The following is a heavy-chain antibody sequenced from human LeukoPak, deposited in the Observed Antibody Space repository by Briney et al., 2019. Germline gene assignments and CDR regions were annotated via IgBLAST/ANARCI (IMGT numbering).Heavy chain of an antibody. J-gene: IGHJ6*03. CDR1: GFTVNRNY. V-gene: IGHV4-34*01. D-gene: IGHD6-13*01. CDR3: ARRVEFIVNSWYYYYYMDV. CDR2: INHSGST. Sequence: PGGSLRLSCAASGFTVNRNYMSWIRQPPGKGLEWIGEINHSGSTNYNPSLKSRVTISVDTSKNQFSLKLSSVTAADTAVYYCARRVEFIVNSWYYYYYMDVWGKGTTVTISS.